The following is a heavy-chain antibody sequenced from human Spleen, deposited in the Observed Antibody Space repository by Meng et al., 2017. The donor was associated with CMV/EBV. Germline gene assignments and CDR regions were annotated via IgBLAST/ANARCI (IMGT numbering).Heavy chain of an antibody. CDR2: IYIGGTT. Sequence: GESLKISCAASGFSVSSNYMSWVRQAPGKGLEWVSVIYIGGTTYYADSVKGRFTISRDISKNTLYLQMNSLRAEDTAVYYCARGKLAAILSDIWGQGTMVTVSS. CDR3: ARGKLAAILSDI. V-gene: IGHV3-53*01. CDR1: GFSVSSNY. J-gene: IGHJ3*02. D-gene: IGHD3-16*01.